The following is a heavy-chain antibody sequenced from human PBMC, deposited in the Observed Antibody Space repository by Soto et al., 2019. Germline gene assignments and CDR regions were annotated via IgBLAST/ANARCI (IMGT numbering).Heavy chain of an antibody. CDR3: AKDRSLIVATSEVGVDGGYYYGMDV. Sequence: GGSLRLSCAASGFTFSSYGMHWVRQAPGKGLEWVAVISYDGSNKYYADSVKGRFTISRDNSKNTLYLQMNSLRAEDTAVYYCAKDRSLIVATSEVGVDGGYYYGMDVWGQGTTVTVSS. CDR1: GFTFSSYG. D-gene: IGHD5-12*01. CDR2: ISYDGSNK. V-gene: IGHV3-30*18. J-gene: IGHJ6*02.